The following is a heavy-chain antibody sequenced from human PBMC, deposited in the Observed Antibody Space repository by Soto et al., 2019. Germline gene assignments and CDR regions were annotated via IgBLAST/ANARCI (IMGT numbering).Heavy chain of an antibody. V-gene: IGHV1-8*01. J-gene: IGHJ4*02. D-gene: IGHD2-15*01. CDR1: GYTFTSYD. Sequence: QVQLVQSGAEVKKPGASVKVSCKASGYTFTSYDINWVRQATGQGLEWMGWMNPNSGNTGYAQKFQGRVTMTRKSSISTAYMALSSLRSEDTAVYYCASPLGYCSGGSCYDYWGQGTLVTVSS. CDR2: MNPNSGNT. CDR3: ASPLGYCSGGSCYDY.